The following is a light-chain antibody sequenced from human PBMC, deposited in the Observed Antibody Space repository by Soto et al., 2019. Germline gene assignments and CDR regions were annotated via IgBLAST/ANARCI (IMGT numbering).Light chain of an antibody. CDR3: QSYDSSLSGRYV. CDR1: RSNIGAGYD. CDR2: GNS. J-gene: IGLJ1*01. V-gene: IGLV1-40*01. Sequence: QSVLTQPPSVSGAPGQRVTISCTGSRSNIGAGYDVHWYQQLPGTAPKLLIYGNSNRPSGVPDRFSGSKSGTSASLAITGLQAEDEPDYYCQSYDSSLSGRYVFGTGTKLTVL.